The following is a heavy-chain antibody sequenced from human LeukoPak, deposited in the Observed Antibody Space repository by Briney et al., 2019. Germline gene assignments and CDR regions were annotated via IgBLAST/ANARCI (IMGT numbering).Heavy chain of an antibody. D-gene: IGHD3-10*01. CDR3: AKDRAFTMVRGWHGMDV. J-gene: IGHJ6*02. CDR2: IRYDGSNK. V-gene: IGHV3-30*02. CDR1: GFTFSSYG. Sequence: PGGSLRLSCAASGFTFSSYGMHWVRQAPGKGLEWVAFIRYDGSNKYYVDSVKGRFTISRDNSKNTLYLQMNSLRAEDTAVYYCAKDRAFTMVRGWHGMDVWGQGTTVTVSS.